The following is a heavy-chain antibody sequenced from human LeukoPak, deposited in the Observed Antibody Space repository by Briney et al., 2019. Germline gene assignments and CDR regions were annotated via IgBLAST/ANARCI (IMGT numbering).Heavy chain of an antibody. V-gene: IGHV4-30-4*01. J-gene: IGHJ3*02. D-gene: IGHD6-13*01. Sequence: NPSQTLSLTCTVSGDSISSGDYYWSWIRQPPGKGLEWIGYIYYSGSTYYNPSLKSRVTISVDTSKNQFSLKLSSVTAADTAVYYCARDVAELGAFDIWGQGTMVTVSS. CDR1: GDSISSGDYY. CDR2: IYYSGST. CDR3: ARDVAELGAFDI.